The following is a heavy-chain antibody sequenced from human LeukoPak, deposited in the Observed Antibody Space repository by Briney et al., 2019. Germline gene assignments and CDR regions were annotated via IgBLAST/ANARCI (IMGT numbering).Heavy chain of an antibody. CDR2: ISYDGSNK. CDR3: ARGDPYYYDSSGYYC. CDR1: GFTFSSYA. D-gene: IGHD3-22*01. J-gene: IGHJ4*02. Sequence: GGSLRLSCAASGFTFSSYAMHWVRQAPGKGLEWVAVISYDGSNKYYADSVKGRFTIPRDNPKNTLYLQMNSLRAEDTAVYYCARGDPYYYDSSGYYCWGQGTLVTVSS. V-gene: IGHV3-30-3*01.